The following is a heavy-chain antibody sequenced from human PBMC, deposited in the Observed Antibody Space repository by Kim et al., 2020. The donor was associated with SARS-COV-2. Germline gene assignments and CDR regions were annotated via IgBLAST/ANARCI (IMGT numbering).Heavy chain of an antibody. V-gene: IGHV4-59*13. J-gene: IGHJ6*01. CDR1: GGSISSYY. CDR3: ARTSIAARPALYYGMDG. Sequence: SETLSLTCTVSGGSISSYYWSWIRQPPGKGLEWIGYIYYSGSTNYNPSLKSRVTISVDTSKNQFSLKLSSVTTADTAVYYCARTSIAARPALYYGMDGWG. CDR2: IYYSGST. D-gene: IGHD6-6*01.